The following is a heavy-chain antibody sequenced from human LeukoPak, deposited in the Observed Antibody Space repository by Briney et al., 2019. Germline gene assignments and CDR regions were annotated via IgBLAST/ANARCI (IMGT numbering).Heavy chain of an antibody. V-gene: IGHV4-59*08. CDR3: ARLSGPRHYDILTGYYLARNDPSWFDP. J-gene: IGHJ5*02. CDR2: IYYSGST. D-gene: IGHD3-9*01. CDR1: GGSISSYY. Sequence: SETLSLTCTVSGGSISSYYWSWIRQPPGKGLEWIGYIYYSGSTNYNPSLKSRVTISVDTSKNQFSLKLSSLTAADTAVYYCARLSGPRHYDILTGYYLARNDPSWFDPWGQGTLVTVSS.